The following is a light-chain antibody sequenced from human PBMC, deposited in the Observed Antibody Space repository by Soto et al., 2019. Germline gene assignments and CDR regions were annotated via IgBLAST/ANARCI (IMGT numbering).Light chain of an antibody. J-gene: IGLJ1*01. CDR1: SSDVGDYNY. CDR3: SSYTSSSTLYV. Sequence: QSALTQPASVSGSPGQSITISCTGTSSDVGDYNYVSWYQQHPGKVPKLIIYEVSNRPSGVSNRFSGSKSGNTASLTISGLQAEDEADYYCSSYTSSSTLYVFGTGTKLTVL. CDR2: EVS. V-gene: IGLV2-14*01.